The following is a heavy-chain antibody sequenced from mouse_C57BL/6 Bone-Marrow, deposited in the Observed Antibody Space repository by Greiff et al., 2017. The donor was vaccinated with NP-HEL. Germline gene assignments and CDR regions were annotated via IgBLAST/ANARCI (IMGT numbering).Heavy chain of an antibody. V-gene: IGHV1-74*01. CDR2: IHPSDSDT. CDR3: AIGGIGITTVVSPMDY. D-gene: IGHD1-1*01. Sequence: QVQLKQPGAELVKPGASVKVSCKASGYTFTSYWMHWVKQRPGQGLEWIGRIHPSDSDTNYNQKFKGKATLTVDKSSSTAYMQLSSLTSEDSAVYYCAIGGIGITTVVSPMDYWGQGTSVTVSS. J-gene: IGHJ4*01. CDR1: GYTFTSYW.